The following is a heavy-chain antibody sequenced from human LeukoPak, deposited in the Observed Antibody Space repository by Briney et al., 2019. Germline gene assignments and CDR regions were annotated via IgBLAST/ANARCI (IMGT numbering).Heavy chain of an antibody. J-gene: IGHJ4*02. Sequence: SETLSLTCTVSGVSISSYYWSWIRQPAGKGLEYIGRISASGSTNYNPSLKSRVTISVDKSKNQFSLRLSSVTAADTAVYYCARDSVGATTSWSDYWGQGTLVTASS. D-gene: IGHD1-26*01. V-gene: IGHV4-4*07. CDR3: ARDSVGATTSWSDY. CDR1: GVSISSYY. CDR2: ISASGST.